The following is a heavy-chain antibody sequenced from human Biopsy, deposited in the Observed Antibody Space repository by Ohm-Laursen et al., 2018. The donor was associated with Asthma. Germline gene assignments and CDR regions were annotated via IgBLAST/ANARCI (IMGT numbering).Heavy chain of an antibody. CDR2: LIPVLGTP. CDR1: GDSFSNYA. CDR3: ARGYSGSDRIVYYYSGLEV. D-gene: IGHD5-12*01. J-gene: IGHJ6*02. Sequence: VKISCKASGDSFSNYAISWVRQAPGQGLEWMGGLIPVLGTPDHAQMFEGRVTITADESTSTAYMELSSLSSEDTAVYYCARGYSGSDRIVYYYSGLEVWGQGTMVTVSS. V-gene: IGHV1-69*13.